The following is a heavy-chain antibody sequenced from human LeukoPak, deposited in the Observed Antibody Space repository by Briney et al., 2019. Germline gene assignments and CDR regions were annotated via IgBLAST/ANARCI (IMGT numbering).Heavy chain of an antibody. D-gene: IGHD3-10*01. V-gene: IGHV4-34*01. CDR1: GGSFSGYY. CDR2: INHSGST. CDR3: AREKRITMVRGVINWFDP. Sequence: KPSETLSLTCAVHGGSFSGYYWSWIRQPPGKGPEWIGEINHSGSTNYNPSLKSRVTISVDTSKNQFSLKLSSVTAADTAVYYCAREKRITMVRGVINWFDPWGQGTLVTVSS. J-gene: IGHJ5*02.